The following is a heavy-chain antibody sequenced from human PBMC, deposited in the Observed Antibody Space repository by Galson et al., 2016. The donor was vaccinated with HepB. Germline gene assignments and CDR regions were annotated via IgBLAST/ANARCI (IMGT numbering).Heavy chain of an antibody. D-gene: IGHD3-10*01. CDR1: GFTFSTSA. CDR2: IGASRVTT. J-gene: IGHJ5*01. CDR3: AKIYNHGSFDS. V-gene: IGHV3-23*01. Sequence: SLRLSCAASGFTFSTSAMIWVRQAPGKGLEWVSAIGASRVTTYYADSVKGRFIVSRDNSKNTEYLQMARLRAEDTALYYCAKIYNHGSFDSWGQVTLVTVSS.